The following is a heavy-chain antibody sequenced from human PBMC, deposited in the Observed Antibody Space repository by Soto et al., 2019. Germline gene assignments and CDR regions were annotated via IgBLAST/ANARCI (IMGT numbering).Heavy chain of an antibody. V-gene: IGHV1-69*13. J-gene: IGHJ6*02. CDR2: IIPIFGTA. CDR3: ARDPPSLAMPTVTTIGLDV. D-gene: IGHD4-17*01. Sequence: SVKVSCKASGGTFSSYAISWVRQAPGQGXEWMGGIIPIFGTANYAQKFQGRVTITADESTSTAYMELSSLRSEDTAVYYCARDPPSLAMPTVTTIGLDVLGQGATDTVSS. CDR1: GGTFSSYA.